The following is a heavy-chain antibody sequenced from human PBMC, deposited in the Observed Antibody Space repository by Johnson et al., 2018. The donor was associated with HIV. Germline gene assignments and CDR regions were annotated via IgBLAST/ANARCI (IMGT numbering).Heavy chain of an antibody. CDR3: ARDQFGTITTGGDGAFDI. J-gene: IGHJ3*02. Sequence: EVQLVESGGGLVQPGGSLILSCAASGFTFSSYAMSWVRQAPGKGLEWVSLIYSGGSTYYADSVKGRFTISRDNSKNTLYLQMNSLRAEDTAVYYCARDQFGTITTGGDGAFDIWGQGTMVTVSS. CDR2: IYSGGST. CDR1: GFTFSSYA. D-gene: IGHD5-24*01. V-gene: IGHV3-66*01.